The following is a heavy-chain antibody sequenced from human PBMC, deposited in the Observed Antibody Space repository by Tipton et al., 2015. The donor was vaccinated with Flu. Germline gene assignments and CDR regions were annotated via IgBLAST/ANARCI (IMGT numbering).Heavy chain of an antibody. CDR3: AKDLRNTYSSSWYMYYFDY. D-gene: IGHD6-13*01. CDR1: GFTFSSYA. Sequence: SLRLSCAASGFTFSSYAMSWVRQAPGKGLEWVSATSGSGGSTYYADSVKGRFTISRDNSKNTLYLQMNSLRAEDTAVYYCAKDLRNTYSSSWYMYYFDYWGQGTLVTVSS. CDR2: TSGSGGST. J-gene: IGHJ4*02. V-gene: IGHV3-23*01.